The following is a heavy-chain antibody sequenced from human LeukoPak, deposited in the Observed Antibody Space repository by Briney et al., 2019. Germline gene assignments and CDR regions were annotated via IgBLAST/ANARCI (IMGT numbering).Heavy chain of an antibody. CDR3: ARGLHM. CDR1: GGSISGYY. J-gene: IGHJ4*02. V-gene: IGHV4-34*01. CDR2: INHSGST. Sequence: SETLSLTCTVSGGSISGYYWSWIRQPPGKGLEWIGEINHSGSTNYNPSLKSRVTISVDTSKNQFSLKLSSVTAADTAVYYCARGLHMWGQGTLVTVSS.